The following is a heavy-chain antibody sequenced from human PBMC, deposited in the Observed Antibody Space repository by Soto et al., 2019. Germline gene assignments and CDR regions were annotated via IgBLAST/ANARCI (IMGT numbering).Heavy chain of an antibody. CDR1: GFTFSSYG. V-gene: IGHV3-30*18. CDR2: ISYDGSNK. CDR3: AKDRKPVVVVAASDY. D-gene: IGHD2-15*01. J-gene: IGHJ4*02. Sequence: QVQLVESGGGVVQPGRSLRLSCAASGFTFSSYGMHWVHQAPGKGLEWVAVISYDGSNKYYADSVKVRFTISRYNYKNTLDLQRNIRRAEDTAVYYCAKDRKPVVVVAASDYWGQGTLVTVSS.